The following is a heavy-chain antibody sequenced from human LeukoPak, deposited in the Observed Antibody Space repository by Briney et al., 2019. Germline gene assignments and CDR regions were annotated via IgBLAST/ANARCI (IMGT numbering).Heavy chain of an antibody. V-gene: IGHV3-21*01. J-gene: IGHJ3*02. Sequence: GGSLRLSCAASGFTFSSYSMNWVRQAPGKGLEWVSSISSSSSYIYYADSVKGRFTISRDNAKNSLYLQMNSLRAEDTAAYYCASMYYYDSSGYSYDAFDIWGQGTMVTVS. D-gene: IGHD3-22*01. CDR3: ASMYYYDSSGYSYDAFDI. CDR2: ISSSSSYI. CDR1: GFTFSSYS.